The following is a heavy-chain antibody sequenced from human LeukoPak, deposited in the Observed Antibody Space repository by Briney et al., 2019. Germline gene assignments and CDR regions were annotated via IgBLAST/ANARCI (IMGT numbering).Heavy chain of an antibody. J-gene: IGHJ5*02. CDR3: ARAVTGPRSWFDP. V-gene: IGHV3-33*01. CDR2: IWYDGSNK. CDR1: GFTFSSYG. Sequence: GGSLRLSCAASGFTFSSYGMHWVRQAPGKGLEWVAVIWYDGSNKYYADSVKGRFTISRDNSKNTLYLQMNSLRAEDTAVYYCARAVTGPRSWFDPWGQGTLVTVSS. D-gene: IGHD7-27*01.